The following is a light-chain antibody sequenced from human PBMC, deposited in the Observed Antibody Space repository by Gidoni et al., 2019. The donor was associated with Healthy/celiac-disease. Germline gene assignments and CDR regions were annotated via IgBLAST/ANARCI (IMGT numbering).Light chain of an antibody. CDR3: QQYDNLPLT. CDR1: QDISNY. V-gene: IGKV1-33*01. Sequence: DIQMTQSPSSLSASVGDRVTITCQASQDISNYLNWYQQKPGKAPKLLIYDASNLETGVPSRFSGSGSGKDIPFTISRLQPEDIATYYCQQYDNLPLTFGGGTKVEIK. CDR2: DAS. J-gene: IGKJ4*01.